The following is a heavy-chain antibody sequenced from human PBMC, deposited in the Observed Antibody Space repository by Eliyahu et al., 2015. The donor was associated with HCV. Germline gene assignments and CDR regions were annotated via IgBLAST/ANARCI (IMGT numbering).Heavy chain of an antibody. CDR1: GFTFDDYA. CDR2: ISWNSGSI. CDR3: AKGRDHAFDI. J-gene: IGHJ3*02. V-gene: IGHV3-9*01. Sequence: EVQLVESGGGLVQPGRSLRLSCAASGFTFDDYAMHWVRQAPGKGLEWVSGISWNSGSIGYADSVKGRFTISRDNAKNSLYLQMNSLRAEDTALYYCAKGRDHAFDIWGQGTMVTVS.